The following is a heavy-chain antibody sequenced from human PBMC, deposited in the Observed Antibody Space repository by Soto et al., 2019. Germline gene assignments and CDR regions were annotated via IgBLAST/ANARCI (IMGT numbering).Heavy chain of an antibody. J-gene: IGHJ5*02. CDR3: VRSGTARLLRHSWFDT. D-gene: IGHD2-21*01. CDR2: ITTSSAYI. CDR1: GFTFNTYD. V-gene: IGHV3-21*01. Sequence: EVQLVESGGGLVKPGGSLRLSCAASGFTFNTYDMNWVRQAPGKGREWVSSITTSSAYIYYADSLKGRITISRDNAKNSLFLQMNSLRAEDTAVYYCVRSGTARLLRHSWFDTWGQGTLVTVSS.